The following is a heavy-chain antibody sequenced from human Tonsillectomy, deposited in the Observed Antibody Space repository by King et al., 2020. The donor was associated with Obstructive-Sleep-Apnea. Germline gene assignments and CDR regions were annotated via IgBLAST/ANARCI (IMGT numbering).Heavy chain of an antibody. Sequence: VQLVESGGGLVQPGGSLRLSCAASGFTFTSYAMSWVRQAPGKGLEWVSAIIGSGGSTYYADSVKGRFTISRDNSKNTLFLQMNSLKAEDSALYYCAKVGYDFWSGHYTGFDYWGQGTLVTVSS. D-gene: IGHD3-3*01. V-gene: IGHV3-23*04. CDR3: AKVGYDFWSGHYTGFDY. CDR1: GFTFTSYA. J-gene: IGHJ4*02. CDR2: IIGSGGST.